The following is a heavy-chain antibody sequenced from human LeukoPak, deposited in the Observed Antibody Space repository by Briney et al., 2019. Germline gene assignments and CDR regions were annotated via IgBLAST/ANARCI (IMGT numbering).Heavy chain of an antibody. J-gene: IGHJ5*02. D-gene: IGHD4-23*01. V-gene: IGHV4-31*03. Sequence: PSQTLSLTCTVSGGSISSGGYYWSWIRQHPGKGLEWIGYIYYSGSTYYNPSLKSRVTISVDTSKNQFSLKLSSVTAADTAVYYCARHDYGGNSKWSDPWGQGTLVTVSS. CDR3: ARHDYGGNSKWSDP. CDR1: GGSISSGGYY. CDR2: IYYSGST.